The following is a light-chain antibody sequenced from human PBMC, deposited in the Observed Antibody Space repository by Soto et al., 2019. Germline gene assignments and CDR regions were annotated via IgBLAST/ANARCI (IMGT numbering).Light chain of an antibody. CDR3: SSYTSSSVVV. Sequence: QSALTQPASVSGSPGQSITLSCTGTSSDVGGYNYVSWYQQHPGKAPKLMIYEVSNRPSGVSNRFSGSKSGNTASLTISGLQAEDEADYYCSSYTSSSVVVFGGGTQLTVL. J-gene: IGLJ2*01. V-gene: IGLV2-14*01. CDR2: EVS. CDR1: SSDVGGYNY.